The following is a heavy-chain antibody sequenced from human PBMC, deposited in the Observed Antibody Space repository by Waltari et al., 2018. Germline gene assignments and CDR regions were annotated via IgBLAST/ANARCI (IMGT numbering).Heavy chain of an antibody. CDR1: GLTFTTHC. V-gene: IGHV3-33*01. CDR3: ARGDGGSGLGASDI. J-gene: IGHJ3*02. D-gene: IGHD3-3*01. Sequence: QVQLVESGGGVVQSGGSLSLSCVGSGLTFTTHCMNWVRQAPGKGLEWVAVIWYDGTNKNYADSVKGRFTISRDNSKNTLYLEMNSLRAEDTAVYFCARGDGGSGLGASDIWGQGTMVTVSS. CDR2: IWYDGTNK.